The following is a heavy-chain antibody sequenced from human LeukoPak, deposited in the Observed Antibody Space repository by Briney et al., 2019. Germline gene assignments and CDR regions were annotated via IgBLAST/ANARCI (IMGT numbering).Heavy chain of an antibody. V-gene: IGHV3-15*01. Sequence: GGSLRLSCAVSGFTFTDAWMTWIRQGPGKGLEWVGRIKREADGGTADYAAPVNGRFTISRDDSKNTLYLQLNSLKTEDTGVYYCTTASYYDILTGFFTWGQGTLVTVSS. D-gene: IGHD3-9*01. CDR1: GFTFTDAW. CDR3: TTASYYDILTGFFT. J-gene: IGHJ4*02. CDR2: IKREADGGTA.